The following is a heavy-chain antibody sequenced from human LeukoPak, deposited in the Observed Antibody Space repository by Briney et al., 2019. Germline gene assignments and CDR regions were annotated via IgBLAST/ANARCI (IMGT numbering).Heavy chain of an antibody. D-gene: IGHD3-10*01. CDR3: ARSPLWFGELYSDY. CDR2: INPNSGGT. CDR1: RYTFTGYY. V-gene: IGHV1-2*02. J-gene: IGHJ4*02. Sequence: ASVKVSCKASRYTFTGYYMHWVRQAPGQGLEWMGWINPNSGGTNDAQKVQGRVTMTRDTSISTAYMELSRLRSDDTAVYYCARSPLWFGELYSDYWGQGTLVTVSS.